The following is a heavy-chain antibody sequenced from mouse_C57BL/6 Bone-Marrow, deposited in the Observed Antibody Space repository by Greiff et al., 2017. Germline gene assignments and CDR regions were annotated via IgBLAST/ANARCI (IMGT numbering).Heavy chain of an antibody. J-gene: IGHJ4*01. CDR1: GYTFTSYW. Sequence: VQLLQPGAELVKPGASVKMSCKASGYTFTSYWITWVKQRPGQGLEWIGDIYPGSGSTNYNEKFKSKATLTVDTSSSTAYMQLSSLTSEDSAVYYCARRDYYGSSYGYAMDYWGQGTSVTVSS. CDR3: ARRDYYGSSYGYAMDY. D-gene: IGHD1-1*01. CDR2: IYPGSGST. V-gene: IGHV1-55*01.